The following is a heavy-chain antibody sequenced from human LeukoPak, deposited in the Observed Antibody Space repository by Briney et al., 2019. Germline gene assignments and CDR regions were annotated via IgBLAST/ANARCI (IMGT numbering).Heavy chain of an antibody. CDR3: ARPAYSSSSWLDY. CDR1: GFTFSDYY. V-gene: IGHV3-11*01. D-gene: IGHD6-6*01. CDR2: ISSSGSTI. J-gene: IGHJ4*02. Sequence: GGSLRLSCAASGFTFSDYYMSWIRQAPGKGLEWVSYISSSGSTIYYADSVKGRFTISRDNAKNSRYLQMNSLRAEDTAVYYCARPAYSSSSWLDYWGQGTLVTVSS.